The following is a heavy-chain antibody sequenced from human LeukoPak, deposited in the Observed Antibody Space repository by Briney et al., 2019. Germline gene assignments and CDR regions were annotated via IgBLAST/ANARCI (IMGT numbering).Heavy chain of an antibody. Sequence: GGSLRLSCAASGFTFSSYSMNWVRQAPGKGLEWVSSISSSSSYIYYADSVKGRFTISRDNAKNSLYLQMNSLGAEDTAVYYCAREGLDYYDSSGYVDYWGQGTLVTVSS. CDR1: GFTFSSYS. V-gene: IGHV3-21*01. CDR2: ISSSSSYI. D-gene: IGHD3-22*01. J-gene: IGHJ4*02. CDR3: AREGLDYYDSSGYVDY.